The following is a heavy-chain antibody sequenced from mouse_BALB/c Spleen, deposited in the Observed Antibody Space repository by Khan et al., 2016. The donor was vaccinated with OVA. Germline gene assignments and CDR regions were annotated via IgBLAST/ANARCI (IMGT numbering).Heavy chain of an antibody. CDR1: GYTFTSYW. Sequence: QVQLKQSGTELVRPGASVKLSCETSGYTFTSYWIHWVKQRSGQGLEWIARIYPGTGSTYYNEKFKGKATLTADKSSSTAYMQLSSLKSEDSAVYFCGRERDGNYWEAMDYWGQGTSVTVSS. V-gene: IGHV1S132*01. CDR3: GRERDGNYWEAMDY. J-gene: IGHJ4*01. D-gene: IGHD2-1*01. CDR2: IYPGTGST.